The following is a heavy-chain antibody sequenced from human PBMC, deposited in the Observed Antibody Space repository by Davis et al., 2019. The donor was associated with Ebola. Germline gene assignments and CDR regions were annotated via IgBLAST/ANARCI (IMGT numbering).Heavy chain of an antibody. D-gene: IGHD4-17*01. V-gene: IGHV3-23*01. CDR2: ISGSGGST. CDR1: VITFSSYA. J-gene: IGHJ4*02. Sequence: GGSLRLSCTDSVITFSSYAMTWVRQAPGKGLEWVSAISGSGGSTYYADSVKGRFTISRDNSKNTLYLQMNSLRTEDTAVYYCARAMTTLTTIGYWGQGTLVTVSS. CDR3: ARAMTTLTTIGY.